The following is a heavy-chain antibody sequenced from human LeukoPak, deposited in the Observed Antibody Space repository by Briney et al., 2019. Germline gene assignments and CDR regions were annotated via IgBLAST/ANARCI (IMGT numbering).Heavy chain of an antibody. CDR2: ISGYNGNT. Sequence: GASVKVSCKASGYTFTSYAINWVRQAPGQGLEWTGWISGYNGNTKYAQKVQGRVTMTTDTSTSTAYMELSRLRSDDTAVYYCARGVYGSGSYPDTFDIWGQGTMVTVPS. CDR1: GYTFTSYA. V-gene: IGHV1-18*01. D-gene: IGHD3-10*01. J-gene: IGHJ3*02. CDR3: ARGVYGSGSYPDTFDI.